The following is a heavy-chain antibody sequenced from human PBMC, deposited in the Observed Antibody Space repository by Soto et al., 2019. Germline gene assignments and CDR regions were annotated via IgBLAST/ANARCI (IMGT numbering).Heavy chain of an antibody. D-gene: IGHD6-19*01. CDR3: ARDRYSSPNAFDV. V-gene: IGHV3-30-3*01. J-gene: IGHJ3*01. CDR1: GFTFSNYA. CDR2: MSYDGSNK. Sequence: QVQLVESGGGVVQPGRSLRLSCAASGFTFSNYAIHWVRQAPGKGLEWVAVMSYDGSNKYYADSVKGRFTISRDNSKNTLYLQMNSLSAEDTAVYYCARDRYSSPNAFDVWGQGTMVTVSS.